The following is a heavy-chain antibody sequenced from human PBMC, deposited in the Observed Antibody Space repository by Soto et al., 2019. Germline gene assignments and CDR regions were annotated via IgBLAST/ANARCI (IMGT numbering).Heavy chain of an antibody. D-gene: IGHD2-15*01. CDR3: ARDRGYCSGGSCYVRWFDP. CDR1: GYTFTSYA. J-gene: IGHJ5*02. CDR2: INAGNGNT. V-gene: IGHV1-3*01. Sequence: QVQLVQSGAEVKKPGASVKVSCKASGYTFTSYAMHWVRQAPGQRLEWMGWINAGNGNTKYSQKFQGRVTITRDTSASTAYMELSILRSEDTAVYYCARDRGYCSGGSCYVRWFDPWGQGTLVTVSS.